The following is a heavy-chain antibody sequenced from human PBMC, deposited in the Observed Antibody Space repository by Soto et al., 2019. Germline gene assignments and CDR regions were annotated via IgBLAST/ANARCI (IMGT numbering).Heavy chain of an antibody. CDR3: ARERRGDGNAEL. V-gene: IGHV3-66*01. CDR1: GFTVSTSR. D-gene: IGHD1-7*01. J-gene: IGHJ4*02. CDR2: IYSGGNT. Sequence: DVQVVESGGGLVLPGGSLRLSCAASGFTVSTSRMSWFRQSPGKGLGWVSVIYSGGNTYYADSVKGRFTISRDNSQNTLYIQMNSLSAEDTAVYYCARERRGDGNAELWGQGTLVTVSS.